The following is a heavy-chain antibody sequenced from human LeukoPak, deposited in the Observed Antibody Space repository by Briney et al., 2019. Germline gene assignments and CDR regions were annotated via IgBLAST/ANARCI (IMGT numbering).Heavy chain of an antibody. J-gene: IGHJ4*02. D-gene: IGHD3-10*01. CDR1: GGSISSSRYY. V-gene: IGHV4-39*01. CDR2: IFYSGST. CDR3: ARGSLTRGGDY. Sequence: SETLSLTCTVSGGSISSSRYYWGWIRQPPGKGLEWIGTIFYSGSTYYNPSLKSRVTISVDTSKNQFSLNLSSVTAADTALYYCARGSLTRGGDYWGQGTLVTVSS.